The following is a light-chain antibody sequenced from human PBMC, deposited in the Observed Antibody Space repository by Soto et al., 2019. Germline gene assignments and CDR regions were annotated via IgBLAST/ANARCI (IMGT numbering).Light chain of an antibody. V-gene: IGKV3D-20*01. Sequence: EIVLTQSPATRWLSPWEIATLSCGASQIVKNRYVAWYQQKPGLAPRLLIYDASTRATGIPDRFSGSGSGTDFTLTINRLEPEDFAVYYCQHYYDTPGTFGQGTRLEIK. CDR1: QIVKNRY. CDR2: DAS. J-gene: IGKJ5*01. CDR3: QHYYDTPGT.